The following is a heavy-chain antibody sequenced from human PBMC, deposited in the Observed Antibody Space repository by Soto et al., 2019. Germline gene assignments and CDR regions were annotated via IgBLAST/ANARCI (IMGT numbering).Heavy chain of an antibody. D-gene: IGHD6-13*01. V-gene: IGHV4-61*08. CDR3: ARDWLEVAAAGSSQSCYYYGMDV. CDR1: GGSIISRGYY. Sequence: SQTLSLTCTVSGGSIISRGYYRSWNRKHPGKCLEWIGYIYYSVSTNYIPSLRSQGSISVDTSERQFSLPLDSVTAAATAVSYCARDWLEVAAAGSSQSCYYYGMDVWGQGAMVTVSS. CDR2: IYYSVST. J-gene: IGHJ6*02.